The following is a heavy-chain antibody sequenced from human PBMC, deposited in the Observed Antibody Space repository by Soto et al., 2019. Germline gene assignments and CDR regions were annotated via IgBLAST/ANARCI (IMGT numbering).Heavy chain of an antibody. CDR2: IIPIFGTA. Sequence: QVQLVQSGAEVKKPGSSVKVSCKASGGTFSSYAISWVRQAPGQGLEWMGGIIPIFGTANYAQKFQGRVTITADESTSTAYMELSSLSSEDTAVYYCARDRGPADYYDSSGGFDYWGQGTLVTVSS. J-gene: IGHJ4*02. CDR3: ARDRGPADYYDSSGGFDY. CDR1: GGTFSSYA. V-gene: IGHV1-69*01. D-gene: IGHD3-22*01.